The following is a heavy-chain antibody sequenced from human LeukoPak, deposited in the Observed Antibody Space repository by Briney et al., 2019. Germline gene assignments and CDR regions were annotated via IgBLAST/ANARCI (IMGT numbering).Heavy chain of an antibody. J-gene: IGHJ4*02. CDR2: INHSGST. CDR3: ARKPLGYCSSTSCRNYYLDY. Sequence: SETLSLTCAVYGGAFSGYYWSWIRQPPGKGLEWIGEINHSGSTNYNPSLKSRVTISVDTSNNQFSLKLSSVTAADTAVYYCARKPLGYCSSTSCRNYYLDYWGQGTLVTVSS. V-gene: IGHV4-34*01. CDR1: GGAFSGYY. D-gene: IGHD2-2*01.